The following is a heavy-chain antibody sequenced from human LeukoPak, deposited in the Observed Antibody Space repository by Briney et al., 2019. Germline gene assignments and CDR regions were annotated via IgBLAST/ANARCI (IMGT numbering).Heavy chain of an antibody. D-gene: IGHD4-17*01. CDR2: IYYSGST. V-gene: IGHV4-59*01. CDR3: AREESDDYGDAFDI. Sequence: PSETLSLTCTVSGGSISSYYWSCIRQPPGKGLEWVGYIYYSGSTNYNTSLKSRVTISVDKSKNQFSMKLSSVTAEDTAVYYCAREESDDYGDAFDIWGQGTMVTVSS. CDR1: GGSISSYY. J-gene: IGHJ3*02.